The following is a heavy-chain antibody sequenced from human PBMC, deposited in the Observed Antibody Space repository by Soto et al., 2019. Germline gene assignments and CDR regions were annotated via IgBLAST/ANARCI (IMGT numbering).Heavy chain of an antibody. D-gene: IGHD6-19*01. J-gene: IGHJ4*02. Sequence: PSETLSLTCTVSGGSIGSGGYYWSWIRQHPGKGLEWIGYIYYSGSTYYNPSLKSRVTISLDTSKSQFSLKLTTVTTADTAIYYCARGRRALDSSGIFDYWGQGPLVTVSS. CDR1: GGSIGSGGYY. CDR2: IYYSGST. CDR3: ARGRRALDSSGIFDY. V-gene: IGHV4-61*08.